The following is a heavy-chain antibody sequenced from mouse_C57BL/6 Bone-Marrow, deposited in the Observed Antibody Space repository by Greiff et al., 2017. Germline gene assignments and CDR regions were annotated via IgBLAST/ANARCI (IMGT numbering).Heavy chain of an antibody. Sequence: QVQLQQPGAELVMPGASVKLSCKASGYTFTSYWMHWVKQRPGQGLEWIGEIDPSDSYTNYNQKFKGKSTLTVAKSSSTAYMQLSSLTSEDSAVYYCAREVYYGSSYYFDYWGQGTTLTVSS. J-gene: IGHJ2*01. CDR2: IDPSDSYT. V-gene: IGHV1-69*01. D-gene: IGHD1-1*01. CDR1: GYTFTSYW. CDR3: AREVYYGSSYYFDY.